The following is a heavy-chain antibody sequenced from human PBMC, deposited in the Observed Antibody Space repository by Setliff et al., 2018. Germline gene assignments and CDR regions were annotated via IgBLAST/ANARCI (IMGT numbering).Heavy chain of an antibody. D-gene: IGHD3-22*01. CDR3: ARTRDAPYYYDSRGYYYDAFDM. CDR2: IFSNDEK. Sequence: SGPTLVNPTETLTLACTVSGFSLSNTKMGVSWIRQPPGKALEWLAHIFSNDEKTYSPSLQTRLTIAKDTSKSQVVLTMTNMDPADTGTYYCARTRDAPYYYDSRGYYYDAFDMWGQGTLVTV. J-gene: IGHJ3*02. V-gene: IGHV2-26*01. CDR1: GFSLSNTKMG.